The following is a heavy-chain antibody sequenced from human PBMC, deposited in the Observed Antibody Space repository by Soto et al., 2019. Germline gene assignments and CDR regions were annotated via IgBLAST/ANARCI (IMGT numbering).Heavy chain of an antibody. CDR1: GFTFSSYS. V-gene: IGHV3-21*01. Sequence: EVQLVESGGGLVKPGGSLRLSCAASGFTFSSYSMNWVRQAPGKGLEWVSSISSSSSYIYYADSVKGRFTISRDNAKISLYLQMNSLRAEDTAVYYCARARGNSNKNDYWGQGTLVTVSS. D-gene: IGHD1-20*01. J-gene: IGHJ4*02. CDR2: ISSSSSYI. CDR3: ARARGNSNKNDY.